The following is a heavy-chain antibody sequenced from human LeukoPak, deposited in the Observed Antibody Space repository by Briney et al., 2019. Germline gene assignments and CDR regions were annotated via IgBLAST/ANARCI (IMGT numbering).Heavy chain of an antibody. D-gene: IGHD3-22*01. CDR1: GGSIGSGDYY. Sequence: SETLSLTCTVSGGSIGSGDYYWTWIRQPPGKGLEWIGYIYHSGSTHYKSSLKSRLPISLDTSKNQFSLKLSSVTGADTAVYYCARVSYDRGSGLHNWYFYIWGRGALVTASS. CDR3: ARVSYDRGSGLHNWYFYI. J-gene: IGHJ2*01. CDR2: IYHSGST. V-gene: IGHV4-30-4*01.